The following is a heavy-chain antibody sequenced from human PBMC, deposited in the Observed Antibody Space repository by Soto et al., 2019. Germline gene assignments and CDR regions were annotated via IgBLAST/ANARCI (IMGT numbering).Heavy chain of an antibody. CDR2: ISAYNGNT. J-gene: IGHJ5*02. V-gene: IGHV1-18*01. CDR3: ARDRGWGVVVPAARPPHWFDP. Sequence: ASVKVSCKASGYTFTSYGISWVRQAPGQGLEWMGWISAYNGNTNYAQKLQDRVTMTTDTSTSTAYMELRSLRSDDTAVYYCARDRGWGVVVPAARPPHWFDPWGQGTLVTVSS. CDR1: GYTFTSYG. D-gene: IGHD2-2*01.